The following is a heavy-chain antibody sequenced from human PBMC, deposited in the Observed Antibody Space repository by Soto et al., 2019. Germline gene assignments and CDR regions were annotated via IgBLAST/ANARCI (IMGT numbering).Heavy chain of an antibody. Sequence: QVQLVESGGGVVQPGRSLRLSCVASGFTFSSYGMHWVRQAPGKGLEWGAVISYDGSNTDYADSVKGRFTISRDNSKNTQYLQMNSLRAEDTSVYYCAKEGGPSGSYYISSSYYFDYWGQGTLVTVSS. J-gene: IGHJ4*02. CDR2: ISYDGSNT. V-gene: IGHV3-30*18. D-gene: IGHD1-26*01. CDR3: AKEGGPSGSYYISSSYYFDY. CDR1: GFTFSSYG.